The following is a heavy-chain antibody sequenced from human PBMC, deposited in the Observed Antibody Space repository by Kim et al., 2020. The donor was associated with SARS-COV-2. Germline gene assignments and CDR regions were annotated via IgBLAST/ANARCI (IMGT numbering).Heavy chain of an antibody. CDR3: ARGSGSGWSFYYYYYGMDV. J-gene: IGHJ6*02. CDR1: GYTFTSYA. CDR2: INTGNGNT. V-gene: IGHV1-3*04. D-gene: IGHD6-19*01. Sequence: ASVKVSCKASGYTFTSYAMHWVRQAPGQRLEWMGWINTGNGNTKYSQKFQGRVTITRDTSASTAYMELSSLRSEDTAVYYCARGSGSGWSFYYYYYGMDVWGQGTTVTVSS.